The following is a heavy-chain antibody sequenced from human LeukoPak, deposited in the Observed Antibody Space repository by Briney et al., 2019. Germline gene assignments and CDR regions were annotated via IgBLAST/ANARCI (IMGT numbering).Heavy chain of an antibody. V-gene: IGHV1-3*01. J-gene: IGHJ5*02. CDR1: GXTLTDHD. CDR3: ARENIVVVPAAPTIWFDP. D-gene: IGHD2-2*01. CDR2: INAGNGNT. Sequence: ASVXVSCKXXGXTLTDHDIHWVRQAPGQRLEWMGXINAGNGNTKYSQKFQGRVTITRDTSASTAYMELSSLRSEDTAVYYCARENIVVVPAAPTIWFDPWGQGTLVTVSS.